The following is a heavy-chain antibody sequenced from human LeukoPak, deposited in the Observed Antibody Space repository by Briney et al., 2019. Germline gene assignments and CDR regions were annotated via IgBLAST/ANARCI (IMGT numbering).Heavy chain of an antibody. V-gene: IGHV4-59*01. CDR2: IYYGGST. CDR1: GGSISSYY. Sequence: SETLSLTCTVSGGSISSYYWSWIRQPPGKGLEWIGYIYYGGSTNYNPSLKSRVTISVDTSKNQFSLKLSSVTAADTAVYYCARAPPVDYWGQGTLVTVSS. CDR3: ARAPPVDY. J-gene: IGHJ4*02.